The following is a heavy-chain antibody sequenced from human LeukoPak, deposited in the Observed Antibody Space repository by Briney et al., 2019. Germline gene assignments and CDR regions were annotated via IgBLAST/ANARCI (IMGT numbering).Heavy chain of an antibody. D-gene: IGHD3-10*01. J-gene: IGHJ4*02. CDR2: VDPEDGET. CDR1: GYTFTDYY. Sequence: ASVKISCKVSGYTFTDYYMHWVQQAPGKWLEWMGLVDPEDGETIYAEKFQGRVTITADTSTDTAYMELSSLRSEDTAVYYCATEKGGSGSYYNPPGYWGQGTLVTVSS. CDR3: ATEKGGSGSYYNPPGY. V-gene: IGHV1-69-2*01.